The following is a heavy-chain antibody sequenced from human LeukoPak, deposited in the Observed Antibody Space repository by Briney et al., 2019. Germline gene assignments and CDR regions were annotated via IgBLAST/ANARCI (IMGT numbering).Heavy chain of an antibody. CDR1: GFTFSGYG. CDR2: IWYDGSNK. CDR3: ARGASVVTAIGGGGFDY. Sequence: GGSLRLSCAASGFTFSGYGMHWVRQAPGKGLEWVAVIWYDGSNKYYADSVKGRFTISRDNSKNTLYLQMNSLRAEDTAVYYCARGASVVTAIGGGGFDYWGQGTLVTVSS. D-gene: IGHD2-21*02. J-gene: IGHJ4*02. V-gene: IGHV3-33*01.